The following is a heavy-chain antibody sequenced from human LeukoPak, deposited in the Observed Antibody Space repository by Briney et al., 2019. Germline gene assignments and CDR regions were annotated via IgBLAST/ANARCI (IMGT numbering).Heavy chain of an antibody. D-gene: IGHD3-9*01. J-gene: IGHJ4*02. CDR3: ATVRWGYDILTGYYVRKYFDY. V-gene: IGHV1-24*01. CDR2: FDPEDGET. CDR1: GYTLTELS. Sequence: ASVKVSCKVSGYTLTELSMHWVRQAPGKGLEWMGGFDPEDGETIYAQKFQGRVTMTEDTSTDTAYMELSSLRSEDTAVYYYATVRWGYDILTGYYVRKYFDYWGQGTLVTVSS.